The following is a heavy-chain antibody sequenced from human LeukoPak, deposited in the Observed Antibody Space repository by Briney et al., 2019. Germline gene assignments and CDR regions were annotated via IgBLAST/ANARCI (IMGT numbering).Heavy chain of an antibody. CDR3: ASFSNYEYYFDY. D-gene: IGHD4-11*01. J-gene: IGHJ4*02. Sequence: GGSLRLSCAASGFTFSSYEMDWVRQAPGKGLEWVSYISSSGSTIYYADSVKGRFTISRGNAKNSLYLQMNSLRAEDTAVYYCASFSNYEYYFDYWGQGTLVTVSS. CDR1: GFTFSSYE. CDR2: ISSSGSTI. V-gene: IGHV3-48*03.